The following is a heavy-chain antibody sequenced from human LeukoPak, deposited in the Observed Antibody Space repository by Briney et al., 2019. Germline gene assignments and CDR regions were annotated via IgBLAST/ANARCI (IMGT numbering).Heavy chain of an antibody. Sequence: ASVKVSCKASGYTFTSYGITWVRQAPGQGLEWMGWVSAYNGHTNYAQKFQGRVTMTTDTSTSTAYMELWSLRSDDTAIYYCARGRQWLPTDYWGQGTLGTVSS. CDR3: ARGRQWLPTDY. CDR1: GYTFTSYG. J-gene: IGHJ4*02. CDR2: VSAYNGHT. V-gene: IGHV1-18*01. D-gene: IGHD6-19*01.